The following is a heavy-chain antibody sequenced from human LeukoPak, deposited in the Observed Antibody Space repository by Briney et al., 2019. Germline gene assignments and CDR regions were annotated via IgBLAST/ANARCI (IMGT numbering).Heavy chain of an antibody. J-gene: IGHJ4*02. D-gene: IGHD4-17*01. V-gene: IGHV3-74*01. Sequence: GGSLRLXCAASGFTFSSYWMQWVRQAPGKGLVWVSRINSDGSSTSYADSVKGRFTISRDNAKNTLYLQMNSLRAEDTAVYYCARVYGDYGLYYFDYWGQGTLVTVSS. CDR1: GFTFSSYW. CDR2: INSDGSST. CDR3: ARVYGDYGLYYFDY.